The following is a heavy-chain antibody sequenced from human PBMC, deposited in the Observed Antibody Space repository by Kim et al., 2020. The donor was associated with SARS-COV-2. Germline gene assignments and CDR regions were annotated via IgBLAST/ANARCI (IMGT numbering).Heavy chain of an antibody. J-gene: IGHJ6*02. CDR3: AKDLRGYDSSGYPPRMDV. D-gene: IGHD3-22*01. Sequence: KGRFTISRDNSKNTLYLQMNSLRAEDTAVYYCAKDLRGYDSSGYPPRMDVWGQGTTVTVSS. V-gene: IGHV3-23*01.